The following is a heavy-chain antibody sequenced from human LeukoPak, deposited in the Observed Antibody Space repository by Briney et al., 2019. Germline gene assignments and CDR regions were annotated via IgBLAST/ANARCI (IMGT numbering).Heavy chain of an antibody. J-gene: IGHJ4*02. CDR1: GGSISSYY. D-gene: IGHD6-19*01. CDR2: IYYSGST. V-gene: IGHV4-59*01. CDR3: ARGDHDSSGWYWAFDY. Sequence: PSETLSLTCAVSGGSISSYYWSWIRQPPGKGLEWIGYIYYSGSTNYNPSLKSRVTISVDTSKNQFSLKLSSVTAADTAVYYCARGDHDSSGWYWAFDYWGQGTLVTVSS.